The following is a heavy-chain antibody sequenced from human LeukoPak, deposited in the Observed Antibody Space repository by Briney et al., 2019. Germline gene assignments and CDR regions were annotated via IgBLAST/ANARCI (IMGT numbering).Heavy chain of an antibody. Sequence: PSETLSLTCTVSGGSISSYYWSWIRQPPGKGLEWIGYIYYSGSTYYNPSLKSRVTISVDTSKNQFSLKLSSVTAADTAVYYCARVLETTVTLDYWGQGTLVTVSS. CDR1: GGSISSYY. CDR3: ARVLETTVTLDY. J-gene: IGHJ4*02. V-gene: IGHV4-59*06. CDR2: IYYSGST. D-gene: IGHD4-17*01.